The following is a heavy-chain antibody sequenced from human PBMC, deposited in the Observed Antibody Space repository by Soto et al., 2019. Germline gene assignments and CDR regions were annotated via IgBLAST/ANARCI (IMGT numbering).Heavy chain of an antibody. CDR3: AKDGGIAVFFEGSYCDY. D-gene: IGHD6-19*01. CDR1: GFTFSSYG. J-gene: IGHJ4*02. Sequence: QVLLVESGGGVVQPGRSLRLSCAASGFTFSSYGMHWVRQAPGKGLEWVAVISYDGSNKYYADSVKGRFTISRDNSKNTLYLQMNSLRAEDTAVYYCAKDGGIAVFFEGSYCDYRGQGTLVNVSS. V-gene: IGHV3-30*18. CDR2: ISYDGSNK.